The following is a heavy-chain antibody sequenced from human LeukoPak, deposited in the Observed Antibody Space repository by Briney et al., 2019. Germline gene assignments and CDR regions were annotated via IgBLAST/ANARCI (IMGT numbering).Heavy chain of an antibody. J-gene: IGHJ4*02. CDR3: ARGGELRYFDWLLDY. Sequence: SSETLSLTCTVSGGSISSGGYYWSWIRQHPGKGLEWIGYIYYSGSTYYNPSLKSRVTISVDTSKNQFSLKLSSVTAADTAVYYCARGGELRYFDWLLDYWGQGTLVTVSS. D-gene: IGHD3-9*01. V-gene: IGHV4-61*08. CDR2: IYYSGST. CDR1: GGSISSGGYY.